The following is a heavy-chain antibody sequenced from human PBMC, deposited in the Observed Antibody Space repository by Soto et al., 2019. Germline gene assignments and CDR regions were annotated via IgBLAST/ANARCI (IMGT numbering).Heavy chain of an antibody. CDR1: GFTFSSYA. Sequence: GGSLRLSCAASGFTFSSYAMSWVRQAPGKGLEWVSAISGSGGSTYYADSVKGRFTISRDNSKNTLYLQMNSLRAEDTAVYYCAKEGFHGDYLHYYFDYWGQGTLVTVSS. V-gene: IGHV3-23*01. CDR3: AKEGFHGDYLHYYFDY. D-gene: IGHD4-17*01. J-gene: IGHJ4*02. CDR2: ISGSGGST.